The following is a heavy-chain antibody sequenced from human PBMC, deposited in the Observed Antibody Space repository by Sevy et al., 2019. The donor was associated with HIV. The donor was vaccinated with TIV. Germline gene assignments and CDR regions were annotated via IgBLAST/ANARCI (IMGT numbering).Heavy chain of an antibody. CDR1: GDTFSSYA. V-gene: IGHV1-69*06. D-gene: IGHD1-26*01. CDR3: ARGESGSYFVFDF. Sequence: ASVKVSCKASGDTFSSYALSWVRQAPGQGLEWLGGNIPMFGSSDYAQRFQGRLTITADISTNTAYMELSSLRPDDTAVYYCARGESGSYFVFDFWGQGTLVTVSS. J-gene: IGHJ4*02. CDR2: NIPMFGSS.